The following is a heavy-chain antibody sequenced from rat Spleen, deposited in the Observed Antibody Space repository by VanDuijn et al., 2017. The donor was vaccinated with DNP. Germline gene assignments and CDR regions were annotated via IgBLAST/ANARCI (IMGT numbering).Heavy chain of an antibody. D-gene: IGHD5-1*01. CDR3: ARIGGANWGYYFDY. J-gene: IGHJ2*01. Sequence: EVQVVESGGGLVQPGRSMTVSCAASGFTFSNSDMAWVRQAPTKGLEWVASISTSGSRTYYPDSVKGRFTISRDNAKSSLYLQMNSLQTEDTAMYFCARIGGANWGYYFDYWGQGVMVTVSS. CDR2: ISTSGSRT. CDR1: GFTFSNSD. V-gene: IGHV5-25*01.